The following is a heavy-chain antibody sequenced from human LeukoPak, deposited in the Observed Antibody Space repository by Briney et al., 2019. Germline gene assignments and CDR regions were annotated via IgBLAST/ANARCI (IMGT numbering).Heavy chain of an antibody. D-gene: IGHD3-22*01. J-gene: IGHJ6*01. V-gene: IGHV3-30*02. CDR1: GFTFSSYG. Sequence: GGSLRLSCAASGFTFSSYGMHWVRQAPGKGLEWVAFIRYDGTDSVKGRFTISRDNSKNTLYLQMNSLRAEDTAVYYCAKTRARRNYDSSGYSGMDVWGXXTTXTXSS. CDR3: AKTRARRNYDSSGYSGMDV. CDR2: IRYDGT.